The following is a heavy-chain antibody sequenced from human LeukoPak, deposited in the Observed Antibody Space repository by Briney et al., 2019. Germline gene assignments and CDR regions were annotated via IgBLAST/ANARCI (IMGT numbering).Heavy chain of an antibody. CDR1: GGSLSRYF. J-gene: IGHJ6*03. D-gene: IGHD3-3*01. CDR3: AREYFSANYFFYYMDV. Sequence: SETLSLTCTVSGGSLSRYFWTWIRQTPGKGLEWIGYIDHSGSTNYSPSLQSRVTISIDTSKNQFSLKLNSVTAADTAVYYCAREYFSANYFFYYMDVWGTGTTVTVSS. CDR2: IDHSGST. V-gene: IGHV4-59*01.